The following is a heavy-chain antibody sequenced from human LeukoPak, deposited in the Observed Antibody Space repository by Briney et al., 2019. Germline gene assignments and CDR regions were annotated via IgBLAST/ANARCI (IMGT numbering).Heavy chain of an antibody. CDR2: IYTSGST. Sequence: PSETLSLTCTVSGGSISIYYWSWVRQPAGKGLEWIGRIYTSGSTNYNPSLKSRVTMSVDTSKNQFSLKLSSVTAADTAVYYCAGGDTGYSSSWYDYWGQGTLVTVSS. CDR1: GGSISIYY. CDR3: AGGDTGYSSSWYDY. V-gene: IGHV4-4*07. J-gene: IGHJ4*02. D-gene: IGHD6-13*01.